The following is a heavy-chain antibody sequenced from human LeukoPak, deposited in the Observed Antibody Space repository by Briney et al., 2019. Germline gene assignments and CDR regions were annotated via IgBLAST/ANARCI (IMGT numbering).Heavy chain of an antibody. J-gene: IGHJ3*02. D-gene: IGHD2-21*02. CDR1: GYTFTSYD. Sequence: GASVKVSCKASGYTFTSYDISWVRQATGQGLEWMGWMNPNSGNAGYAQRFQGRVTMTRNNSISTAYMELTSLRSEDTAVYYCARLWGVTTRDDAFDIWGQGTMVTVSS. V-gene: IGHV1-8*01. CDR2: MNPNSGNA. CDR3: ARLWGVTTRDDAFDI.